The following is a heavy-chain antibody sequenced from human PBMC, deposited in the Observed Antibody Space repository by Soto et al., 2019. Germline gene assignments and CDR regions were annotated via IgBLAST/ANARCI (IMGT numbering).Heavy chain of an antibody. Sequence: SVKVSCKASGGTFSSYAISWVRQAPGQGLEWMGGIIPIFGTANYAQKFQGRVTITADESTSTAYMELSSLRSEDTAVYYCARYPLMTTHDAFDIWGQGTMVIGS. CDR1: GGTFSSYA. J-gene: IGHJ3*02. CDR3: ARYPLMTTHDAFDI. CDR2: IIPIFGTA. D-gene: IGHD4-17*01. V-gene: IGHV1-69*13.